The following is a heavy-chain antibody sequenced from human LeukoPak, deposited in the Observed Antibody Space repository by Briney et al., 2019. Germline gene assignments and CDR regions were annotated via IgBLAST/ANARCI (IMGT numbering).Heavy chain of an antibody. V-gene: IGHV1-18*01. J-gene: IGHJ4*02. D-gene: IGHD6-19*01. CDR3: ARVIAVAGPSDY. Sequence: GASGKVSCKASGYTFTSYGIGWVRQAPGQGLEWMGWVSAYNGNTNYAQKPQGRVNMTTDPSTSTAYMELRSLSSDDTAVYYCARVIAVAGPSDYWGQGTLVTVSS. CDR1: GYTFTSYG. CDR2: VSAYNGNT.